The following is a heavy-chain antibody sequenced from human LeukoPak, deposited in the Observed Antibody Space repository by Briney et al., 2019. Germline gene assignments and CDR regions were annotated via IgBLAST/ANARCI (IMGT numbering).Heavy chain of an antibody. V-gene: IGHV3-48*03. CDR3: ATEGPGSHPDY. D-gene: IGHD3-10*01. J-gene: IGHJ4*02. CDR2: VSSSGSSI. CDR1: GFTFSNYE. Sequence: PGGSLRLSCAASGFTFSNYEMNWVRRAPGKGLEWVSYVSSSGSSIYYADSVKGRFTVSRDNANNSLFLQMNSLRAEDTAIYYCATEGPGSHPDYWGQGTLVTVSS.